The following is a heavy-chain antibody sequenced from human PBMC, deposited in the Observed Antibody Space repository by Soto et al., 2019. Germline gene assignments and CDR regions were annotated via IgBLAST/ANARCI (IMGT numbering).Heavy chain of an antibody. J-gene: IGHJ6*02. V-gene: IGHV1-69*13. CDR3: ARPHRYSRYYYYGMDV. D-gene: IGHD6-13*01. CDR2: IIPIFGTA. Sequence: SVKVSCKASGGTFSSYAISWVRQAPGQGLEWMGGIIPIFGTANYAQKFQGRVTITADESTSTAYTELSSLRSEDTAVYYCARPHRYSRYYYYGMDVWGQGTTVTVSS. CDR1: GGTFSSYA.